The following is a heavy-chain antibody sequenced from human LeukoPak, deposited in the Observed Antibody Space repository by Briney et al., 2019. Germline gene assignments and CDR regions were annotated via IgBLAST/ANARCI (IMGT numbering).Heavy chain of an antibody. CDR3: ARDLTDYYELDY. J-gene: IGHJ4*02. Sequence: PSETLSLTCTVSGGSISSGSYYWSWIRQPAGKGLEWIGRIYTSGSTNSNPSLKSRVTMSVDTSKNQFSLRLRSVTAADTAVYFCARDLTDYYELDYWGQGTLVTVSS. V-gene: IGHV4-61*02. D-gene: IGHD3-22*01. CDR1: GGSISSGSYY. CDR2: IYTSGST.